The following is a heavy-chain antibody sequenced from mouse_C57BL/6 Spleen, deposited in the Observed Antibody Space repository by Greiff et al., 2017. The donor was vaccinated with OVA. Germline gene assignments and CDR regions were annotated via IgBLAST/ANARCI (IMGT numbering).Heavy chain of an antibody. J-gene: IGHJ4*01. V-gene: IGHV10-1*01. CDR1: GFSFNTYA. Sequence: GGGLVQPKGSLKLSCAASGFSFNTYAMNWVRQAPGKGLEWVARIRSKSNNYATYYADSVKDRFTISRDDSESMLYLQMNNLKTEDTAMYYCVKNYGSSPLDYAMDYWGQGTSVTVSS. D-gene: IGHD1-1*01. CDR2: IRSKSNNYAT. CDR3: VKNYGSSPLDYAMDY.